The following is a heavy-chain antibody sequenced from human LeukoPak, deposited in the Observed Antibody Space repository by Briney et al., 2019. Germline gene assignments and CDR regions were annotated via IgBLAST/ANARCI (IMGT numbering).Heavy chain of an antibody. CDR1: GFTFSSYA. J-gene: IGHJ1*01. Sequence: GRSLRLSCAASGFTFSSYAMHWVRQAPGKGLEWVAVISYDGSNKYYADSVKGRFTISRDDSKNTLYLQMNSLRAEDTAVYYCARDQKYCGGDCPAEYFQHWGQGTLVTVSS. V-gene: IGHV3-30*04. CDR2: ISYDGSNK. CDR3: ARDQKYCGGDCPAEYFQH. D-gene: IGHD2-21*02.